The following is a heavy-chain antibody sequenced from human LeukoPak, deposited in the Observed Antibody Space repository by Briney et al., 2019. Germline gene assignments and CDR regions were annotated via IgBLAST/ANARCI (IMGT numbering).Heavy chain of an antibody. D-gene: IGHD2-15*01. CDR3: ARLKIGGVAATYYFDH. V-gene: IGHV4-59*08. CDR1: GGSINSYY. Sequence: SETLSLTCTVSGGSINSYYWSWIRQPPGKGLEWIGYISYSGSTNYNPSLKSRVTISVDTSKNQFSLKLSSVTAADTAVYYCARLKIGGVAATYYFDHWGQGTLVTVSS. CDR2: ISYSGST. J-gene: IGHJ4*02.